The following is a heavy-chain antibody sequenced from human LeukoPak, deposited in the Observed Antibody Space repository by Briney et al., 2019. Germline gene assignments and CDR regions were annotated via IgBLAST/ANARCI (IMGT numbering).Heavy chain of an antibody. CDR3: VVVLVPAAVWQFDV. J-gene: IGHJ2*01. Sequence: GGSLRLSCVASGYPFSQHGIHWVRQAPGTGLEWVAVIWPDGNNKLYADSVKGRFIVSKDNSENTVSLQMNGLRAEDTAVYYCVVVLVPAAVWQFDVWGRGTLVTVSS. CDR2: IWPDGNNK. V-gene: IGHV3-33*08. D-gene: IGHD2-8*02. CDR1: GYPFSQHG.